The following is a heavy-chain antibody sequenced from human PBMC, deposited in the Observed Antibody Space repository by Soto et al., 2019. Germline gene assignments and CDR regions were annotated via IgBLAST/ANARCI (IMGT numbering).Heavy chain of an antibody. CDR3: AHPRGYGVFDAYDI. J-gene: IGHJ3*02. Sequence: GSVRLSCVASGFAFSTYAMSWVRQAPGKGLEWVSALTPSGGETYYADSVKGRFTISRDNSMNALYLQMNSLRIEDTAVYYCAHPRGYGVFDAYDIWGQGTMVTVSS. V-gene: IGHV3-23*01. CDR1: GFAFSTYA. CDR2: LTPSGGET. D-gene: IGHD4-17*01.